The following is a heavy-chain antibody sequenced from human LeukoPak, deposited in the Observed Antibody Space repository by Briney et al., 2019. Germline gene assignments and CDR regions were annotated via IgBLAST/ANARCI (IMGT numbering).Heavy chain of an antibody. CDR2: IHYSGST. D-gene: IGHD3-22*01. J-gene: IGHJ4*02. Sequence: SETLTLTCTVSGGSISSYYWSWIRQPPGKGLEWIGYIHYSGSTNYNRSLKSRVTISIDTSKNQFSLKLTSVTAADTAVYYCARDYYDGSGYYGFDYGGQGPLVTVSS. CDR1: GGSISSYY. V-gene: IGHV4-59*01. CDR3: ARDYYDGSGYYGFDY.